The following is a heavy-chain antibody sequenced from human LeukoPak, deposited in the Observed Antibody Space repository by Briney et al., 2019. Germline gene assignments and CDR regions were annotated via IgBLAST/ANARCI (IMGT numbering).Heavy chain of an antibody. J-gene: IGHJ3*02. CDR1: GGSISSGSYY. D-gene: IGHD3-9*01. V-gene: IGHV4-61*02. CDR2: IYTSGST. Sequence: TTSETLSLTCTVSGGSISSGSYYWSWIRQPAGKGLEWIGRIYTSGSTNYNPSLKSRVTISVDTSKNQFSLKLSSVTAADTAVYYCARETRYFDWSTLIDAFDIWGQGTMVTVSS. CDR3: ARETRYFDWSTLIDAFDI.